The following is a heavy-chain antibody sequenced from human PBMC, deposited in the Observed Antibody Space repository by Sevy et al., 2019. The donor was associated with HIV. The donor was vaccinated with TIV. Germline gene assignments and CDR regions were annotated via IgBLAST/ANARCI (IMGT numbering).Heavy chain of an antibody. V-gene: IGHV5-51*01. D-gene: IGHD6-13*01. J-gene: IGHJ4*02. CDR2: VYPGDSDT. CDR3: ARLPVAAAGLYYFDY. Sequence: GESLKISCKGSGYSFANNWIGWVRQMPGKGLEWMGIVYPGDSDTTYSPSFQGQVTISVDKSISTANLQWNSLKASDTAMYYCARLPVAAAGLYYFDYWGQGTLVTVSS. CDR1: GYSFANNW.